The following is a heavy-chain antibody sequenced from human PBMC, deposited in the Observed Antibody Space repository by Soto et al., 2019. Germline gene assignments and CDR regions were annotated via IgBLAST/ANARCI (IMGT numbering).Heavy chain of an antibody. CDR1: GYSFSNYG. Sequence: VQLVQSGGEVKQPGASVKVSCRASGYSFSNYGITWVRQAPGQGLEWMGWISGYNSNTNYAQKFEGRVRMTKDPTRSTASLEVRSLRFDDTAVYYCGRDRRWEPVPYWGQGTPVTVSS. V-gene: IGHV1-18*01. CDR2: ISGYNSNT. CDR3: GRDRRWEPVPY. J-gene: IGHJ4*02. D-gene: IGHD1-26*01.